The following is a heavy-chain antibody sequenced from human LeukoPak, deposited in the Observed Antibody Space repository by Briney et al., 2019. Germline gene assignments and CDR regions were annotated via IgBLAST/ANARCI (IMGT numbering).Heavy chain of an antibody. CDR1: GFNFSTYA. CDR2: ISYDGSDK. J-gene: IGHJ4*02. V-gene: IGHV3-30-3*01. D-gene: IGHD6-13*01. CDR3: VRAKSSSWYDY. Sequence: GSLRLSCAAPGFNFSTYAVNWVRQAPGKGLEWVAVISYDGSDKYYEDSVKGRFTISRDNSKNTLYLQMNSLRVEDTAVYYCVRAKSSSWYDYWGQGTLVSVSS.